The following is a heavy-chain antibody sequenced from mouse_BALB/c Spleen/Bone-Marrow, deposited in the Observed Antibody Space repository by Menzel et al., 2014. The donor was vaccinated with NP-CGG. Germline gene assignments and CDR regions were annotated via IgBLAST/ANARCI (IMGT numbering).Heavy chain of an antibody. CDR2: IHPNNGGS. CDR3: AALYGIVFDD. D-gene: IGHD2-1*01. V-gene: IGHV1-18*01. Sequence: VQLQQSGPELVKPGASVKISCKTSGYTFTEYTMHWVKPSHGKSLEWIGGIHPNNGGSSYNQKFKGKATLTVDKSSSTAYMELRNLTSEDSAVYYCAALYGIVFDDWGQGTTLTVSS. CDR1: GYTFTEYT. J-gene: IGHJ2*01.